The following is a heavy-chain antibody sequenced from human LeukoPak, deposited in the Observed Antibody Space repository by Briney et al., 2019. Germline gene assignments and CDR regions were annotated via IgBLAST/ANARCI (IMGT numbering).Heavy chain of an antibody. Sequence: SQTLSLTCAISGERVSSNNAAWSWIRQSPSRGLEWLGRTYYRSKWYNEYAVSEKGRISISPDTSKNQFSLQVNSVTPDDTAVYYCARVGGMFAYGMDVWGQGTTVTVSS. CDR3: ARVGGMFAYGMDV. J-gene: IGHJ6*02. CDR1: GERVSSNNAA. V-gene: IGHV6-1*01. D-gene: IGHD3-10*02. CDR2: TYYRSKWYN.